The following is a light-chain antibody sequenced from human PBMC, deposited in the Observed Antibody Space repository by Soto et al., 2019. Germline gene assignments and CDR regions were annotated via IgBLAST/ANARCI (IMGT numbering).Light chain of an antibody. J-gene: IGKJ5*01. CDR2: DAS. CDR3: QQYNPYST. CDR1: QSISRW. Sequence: QMTQSPSTLSASVGPRVTISCRASQSISRWLAWYQQKPGKAPKALIYDASTLRSGVPSRFSGGASGTESTLTISSLQPDDFATDDCQQYNPYSTFGRGTRLEI. V-gene: IGKV1-5*01.